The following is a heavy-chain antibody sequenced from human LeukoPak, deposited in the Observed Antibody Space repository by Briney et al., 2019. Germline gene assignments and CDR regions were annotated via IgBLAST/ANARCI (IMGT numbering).Heavy chain of an antibody. CDR1: GFALKSYS. CDR3: ARDATRGSHRYFDY. CDR2: ISSTSAYI. V-gene: IGHV3-21*04. J-gene: IGHJ4*02. D-gene: IGHD3-10*01. Sequence: GGSLRLSCAGSGFALKSYSLTWVRQAPGKGLEWVSSISSTSAYIHYADSVKGRFTISRDNVDNVVYLEMNSLGAEDTAVYYCARDATRGSHRYFDYWGQGTLVTVSS.